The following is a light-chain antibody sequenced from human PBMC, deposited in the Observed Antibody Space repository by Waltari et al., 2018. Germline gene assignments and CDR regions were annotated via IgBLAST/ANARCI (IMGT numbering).Light chain of an antibody. CDR2: GAS. CDR3: QHFGSSHLT. Sequence: EIVLTQSPGPLSLSPGERPNISCRASESVSSSYLAWYQQRPGQAPRLLIYGASFRATGIPDRFSGSGSGTEFALTISRLEPEDFAVYYCQHFGSSHLTFGGGTKVEIK. CDR1: ESVSSSY. J-gene: IGKJ4*01. V-gene: IGKV3-20*01.